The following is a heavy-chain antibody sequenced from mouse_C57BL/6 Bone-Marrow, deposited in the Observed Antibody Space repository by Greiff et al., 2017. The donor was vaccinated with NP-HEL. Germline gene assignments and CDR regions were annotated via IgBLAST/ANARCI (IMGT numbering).Heavy chain of an antibody. CDR1: GFNFKNTY. D-gene: IGHD3-1*01. CDR2: IDPANGNT. Sequence: EVQLQQSVAELVRPGASVKLSCTASGFNFKNTYMHWVKQRPEQGLEWIGRIDPANGNTKYAPKFQGKTTITADTSSNTAYLQLSSQTSEDTAIYYCAPHYSSGWGQGTLVTVSA. J-gene: IGHJ3*01. V-gene: IGHV14-3*01. CDR3: APHYSSG.